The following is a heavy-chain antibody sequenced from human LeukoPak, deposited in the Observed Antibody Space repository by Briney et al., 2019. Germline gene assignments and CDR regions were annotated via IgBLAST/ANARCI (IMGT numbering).Heavy chain of an antibody. D-gene: IGHD2-15*01. CDR1: GFTSSSYW. CDR3: ARNQEGGAGSCYFDS. CDR2: IKQDGSEK. J-gene: IGHJ4*02. V-gene: IGHV3-7*01. Sequence: GGSLRLSCAASGFTSSSYWMSWVRQAPGKGLEWVANIKQDGSEKYYVDSVKGRFTISRDNAKNSLSLQMNSLRVEDTAVYYCARNQEGGAGSCYFDSWGQGTLVTVSS.